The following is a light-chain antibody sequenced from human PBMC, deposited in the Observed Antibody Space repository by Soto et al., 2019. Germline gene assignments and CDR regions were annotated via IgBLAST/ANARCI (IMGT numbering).Light chain of an antibody. V-gene: IGLV2-23*02. CDR1: SSDVGSYNF. CDR2: EVS. Sequence: QSALTQPASVSGSPGQSIIISCTGTSSDVGSYNFVSWYQQHPGKAPKLMIYEVSKRPSXVXNRFSGSKSGNTASLTISGXXXXDEADYYCCSYAGNSGVFGGGTQLTVL. J-gene: IGLJ7*01. CDR3: CSYAGNSGV.